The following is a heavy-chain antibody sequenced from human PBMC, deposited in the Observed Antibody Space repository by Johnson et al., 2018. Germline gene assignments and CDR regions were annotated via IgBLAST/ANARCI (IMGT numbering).Heavy chain of an antibody. Sequence: QVQLVQSGGGVVQPGRSLRLSCAASGFTFSSYGMHWVRQAPGKGLEWVAVIWYDENHKYYADSVKGRFTISRDNSNNKLYPQMNGRRAEDTAVYYGATNVHDYYHGRDGWGQGTMVTVSS. CDR1: GFTFSSYG. V-gene: IGHV3-33*01. CDR3: ATNVHDYYHGRDG. CDR2: IWYDENHK. J-gene: IGHJ6*02. D-gene: IGHD3-16*01.